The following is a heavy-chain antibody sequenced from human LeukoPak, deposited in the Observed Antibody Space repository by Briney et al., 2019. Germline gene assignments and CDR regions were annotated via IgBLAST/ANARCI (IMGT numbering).Heavy chain of an antibody. Sequence: GGSLRLSCAASGFTFDDYTMHWVRQAPGKGLEWVSLISWDGGSTYYADSVKGRFTISRDNAKNSLYLQMNSLRAEDTAVYYCAELGITMIGGVWGKGTTVTIPS. V-gene: IGHV3-43*01. D-gene: IGHD3-10*02. CDR3: AELGITMIGGV. CDR1: GFTFDDYT. CDR2: ISWDGGST. J-gene: IGHJ6*04.